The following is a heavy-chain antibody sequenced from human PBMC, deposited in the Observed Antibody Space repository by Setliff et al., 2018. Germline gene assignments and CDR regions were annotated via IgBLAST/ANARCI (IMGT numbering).Heavy chain of an antibody. CDR2: IYPGDSDT. CDR1: GYTFSDYW. D-gene: IGHD1-1*01. J-gene: IGHJ4*02. CDR3: ARHFRNWYFDY. V-gene: IGHV5-51*01. Sequence: PGESLKISCRGSGYTFSDYWIGWVRQMPGKGLEWMGIIYPGDSDTRYSPSFQGQVTFSADKSISTAYLQWSSLKASDTAIYYCARHFRNWYFDYWGQGTLVTVSS.